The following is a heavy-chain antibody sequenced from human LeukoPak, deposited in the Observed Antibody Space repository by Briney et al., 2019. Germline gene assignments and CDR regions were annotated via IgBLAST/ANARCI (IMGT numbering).Heavy chain of an antibody. CDR3: ARQYSGYDLYYFDY. CDR1: GGTFISYA. Sequence: SVKVSCKASGGTFISYAISWVRQAPGQGLEWMGGIIPIFGTANYAQKFQGRVTITADESTSTAYMELSSLRSEDTAVYYCARQYSGYDLYYFDYWGQGTLVTVSS. D-gene: IGHD5-12*01. J-gene: IGHJ4*02. CDR2: IIPIFGTA. V-gene: IGHV1-69*13.